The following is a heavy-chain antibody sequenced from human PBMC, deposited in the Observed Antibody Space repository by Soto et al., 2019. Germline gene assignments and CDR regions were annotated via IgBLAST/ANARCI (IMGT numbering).Heavy chain of an antibody. CDR2: ISPSGGST. V-gene: IGHV1-46*01. CDR1: GYTFTSYY. CDR3: ARVPPLGYCSSTRCYTSRWGDP. J-gene: IGHJ5*02. Sequence: VSCKASGYTFTSYYMHWVRQAPGQGLEWMGIISPSGGSTSYAQKFQGRVTMTRDTSTSTVYTELSSLRAEDTAVYYCARVPPLGYCSSTRCYTSRWGDPWG. D-gene: IGHD2-2*02.